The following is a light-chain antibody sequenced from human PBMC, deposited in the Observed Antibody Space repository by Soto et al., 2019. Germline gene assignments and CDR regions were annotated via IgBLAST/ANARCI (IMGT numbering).Light chain of an antibody. CDR1: SSDVGAYNL. V-gene: IGLV2-23*01. J-gene: IGLJ3*02. CDR3: CSYAGSRTFV. Sequence: QSALTQPASVSGSPEQSITISCTGTSSDVGAYNLVSWYQQHPGKAPRLIIYEGNKRPSGISHRFSGSKSDNPASLTISGLRAEDEAHYHCCSYAGSRTFVFGGGTKLTVL. CDR2: EGN.